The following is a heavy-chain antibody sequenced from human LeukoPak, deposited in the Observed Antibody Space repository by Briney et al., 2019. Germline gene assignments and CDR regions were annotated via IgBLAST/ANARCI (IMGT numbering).Heavy chain of an antibody. CDR2: ITWNGGST. D-gene: IGHD3-10*02. CDR1: GFTFDDYG. V-gene: IGHV3-20*04. Sequence: PGGSLRLSCAASGFTFDDYGMNWVRQAPGKGLEWVSGITWNGGSTGYADSVKGRFTISRDNAKNSLYLQMNSLRAEDTAVYYCAELGITMIGGVWGKGTTVTISS. J-gene: IGHJ6*04. CDR3: AELGITMIGGV.